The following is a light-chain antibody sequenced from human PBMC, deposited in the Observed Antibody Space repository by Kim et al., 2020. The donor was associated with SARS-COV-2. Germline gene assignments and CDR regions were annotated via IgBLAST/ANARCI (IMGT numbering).Light chain of an antibody. CDR1: QGLNSD. CDR3: QQYYSYPLT. CDR2: GAS. Sequence: ASTGDSVTITCRASQGLNSDLAWYQQRPGKAPKLLIYGASTLQSGVPSRFSGSGSGTDFTLTIGGLQSEDFATYYCQQYYSYPLTFGQGTKVDIK. J-gene: IGKJ1*01. V-gene: IGKV1-8*01.